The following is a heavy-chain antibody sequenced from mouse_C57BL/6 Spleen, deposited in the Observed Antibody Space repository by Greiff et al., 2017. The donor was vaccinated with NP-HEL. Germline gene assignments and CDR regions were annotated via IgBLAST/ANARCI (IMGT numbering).Heavy chain of an antibody. CDR3: ARASYGYFDV. D-gene: IGHD6-1*01. Sequence: EVQVVESEGGLVQPGSSMKLSCTASGFTFSDYYMAWVRQVPEKGLEWVANINYDGSSTYYLDSLKSRFIISRDNAKNILYLQMSRLKSEDTATYYCARASYGYFDVWGTGTTVTVSS. CDR2: INYDGSST. CDR1: GFTFSDYY. J-gene: IGHJ1*03. V-gene: IGHV5-16*01.